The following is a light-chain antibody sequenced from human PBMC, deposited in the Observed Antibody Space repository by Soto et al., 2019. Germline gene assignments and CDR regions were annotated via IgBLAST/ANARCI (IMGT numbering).Light chain of an antibody. CDR2: EVS. Sequence: QSVLTQPASVSGSPGQSITISCTGTSSDVGSYNYVSWYQQHPGKAPKLMIYEVSDRPSGISSRFSGSKSGNTASLTISGLQTEDDADYYCSLYTSSSTLFGTATKVTVL. V-gene: IGLV2-14*01. CDR3: SLYTSSSTL. J-gene: IGLJ1*01. CDR1: SSDVGSYNY.